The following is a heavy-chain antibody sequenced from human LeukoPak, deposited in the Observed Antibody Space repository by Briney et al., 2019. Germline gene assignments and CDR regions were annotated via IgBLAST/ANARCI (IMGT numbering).Heavy chain of an antibody. J-gene: IGHJ4*02. D-gene: IGHD3-22*01. Sequence: PGGSLRLSCAASGFTFSSYGMHWVRQAPGKGLEWVAVISYDGSNKYYADSVKGQFTTSRDNSKNTLYLQMNSLRAEDTAVYYCASCYYYDSSGYYYGIGYWGQGTLVTVSS. V-gene: IGHV3-30*03. CDR1: GFTFSSYG. CDR3: ASCYYYDSSGYYYGIGY. CDR2: ISYDGSNK.